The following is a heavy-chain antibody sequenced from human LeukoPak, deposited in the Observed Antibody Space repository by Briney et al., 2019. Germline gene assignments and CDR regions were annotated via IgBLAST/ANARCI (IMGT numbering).Heavy chain of an antibody. CDR2: IIPIFGAA. Sequence: SMKVSCKASGGTFSRYGINWVRQAPGQGLEWMGGIIPIFGAANYAQKFQGRVTITADTSTNTAYMELGSLRSEDAAVYYCARAARTLFGVFIIAAFDIWGQGTMVTVSS. CDR3: ARAARTLFGVFIIAAFDI. V-gene: IGHV1-69*06. D-gene: IGHD3-3*01. CDR1: GGTFSRYG. J-gene: IGHJ3*02.